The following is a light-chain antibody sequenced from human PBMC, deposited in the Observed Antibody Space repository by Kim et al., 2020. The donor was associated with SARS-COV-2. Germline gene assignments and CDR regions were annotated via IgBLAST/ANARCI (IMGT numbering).Light chain of an antibody. CDR3: QVWDSSTGV. Sequence: VAQGKTARITCGGTNIRSKNGHWYQQKPGQAPVLVIYRDSNRPSGIPERCSGSNSGNTATLTIGRAQAGDEADYYCQVWDSSTGVFGGGTQLTVL. CDR2: RDS. CDR1: NIRSKN. V-gene: IGLV3-9*01. J-gene: IGLJ2*01.